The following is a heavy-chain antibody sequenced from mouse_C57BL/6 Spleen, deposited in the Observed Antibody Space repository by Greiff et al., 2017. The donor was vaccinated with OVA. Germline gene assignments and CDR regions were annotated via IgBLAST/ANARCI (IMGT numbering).Heavy chain of an antibody. CDR2: IYPGSGST. D-gene: IGHD1-1*01. Sequence: VQLHQPGAELVKPGASVKMSCKASGYTFTSYWITWVKQRPGQGLAWIGDIYPGSGSTNYNEKFKSKATLTVDPSYSTAYMQLRSLTSEDSAVYYCAIDGSSYFDYRGQGTTLTGSP. J-gene: IGHJ2*01. CDR3: AIDGSSYFDY. CDR1: GYTFTSYW. V-gene: IGHV1-55*01.